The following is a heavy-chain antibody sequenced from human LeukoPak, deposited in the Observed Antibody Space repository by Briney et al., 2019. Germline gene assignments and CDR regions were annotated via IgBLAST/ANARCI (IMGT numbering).Heavy chain of an antibody. V-gene: IGHV4-59*12. J-gene: IGHJ3*02. D-gene: IGHD4-17*01. CDR2: SFHTGST. Sequence: SETLSLTCSVSDDSINTYRWNWIRQPPGKGLEWIGYSFHTGSTHYNPSLKSRVTLSVETSKNWVSLRLRSVTAADTAVYFCARWNDDYRAFDIWGQGTMVTVSS. CDR3: ARWNDDYRAFDI. CDR1: DDSINTYR.